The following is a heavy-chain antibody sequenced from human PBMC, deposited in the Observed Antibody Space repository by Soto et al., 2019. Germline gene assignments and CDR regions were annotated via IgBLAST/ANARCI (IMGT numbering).Heavy chain of an antibody. CDR3: ARESTVVTTDAFDI. V-gene: IGHV1-69*01. D-gene: IGHD4-17*01. J-gene: IGHJ3*02. Sequence: QEQLVQSGAEVKKPGSSVKVSCKAYGGTFSSYAISWVRQAPGQELEWMGGIIPIFGTANCAQKFQGRVTITADESTSTAYMELSSLRSEDTAVYYCARESTVVTTDAFDIWGQGTMVTVSS. CDR2: IIPIFGTA. CDR1: GGTFSSYA.